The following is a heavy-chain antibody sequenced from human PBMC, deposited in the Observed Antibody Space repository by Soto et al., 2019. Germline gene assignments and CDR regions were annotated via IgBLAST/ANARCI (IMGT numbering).Heavy chain of an antibody. J-gene: IGHJ6*02. V-gene: IGHV1-3*01. D-gene: IGHD2-21*01. CDR1: GYTSPTYA. Sequence: ASVKVSCKASGYTSPTYAMHWVRQAPGQSLEWMGWIHGTNGNTQFSQKFQGRVSITRDTFASTVFMVMDTLTSEDTAVYYCAFSNSSLIAAGPAQDPDYFYAMDVWGPGTTVTVSS. CDR3: AFSNSSLIAAGPAQDPDYFYAMDV. CDR2: IHGTNGNT.